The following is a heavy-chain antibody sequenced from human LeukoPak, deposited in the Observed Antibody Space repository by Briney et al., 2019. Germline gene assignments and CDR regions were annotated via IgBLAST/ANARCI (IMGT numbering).Heavy chain of an antibody. J-gene: IGHJ3*02. CDR1: GFTFSSYN. D-gene: IGHD3-22*01. Sequence: PGGSLRLSCAASGFTFSSYNMNWVRQAPGKGLEWVSSISSRSNYIYLADSLKGRFTISRDNAKNSLYLQMNSLRAEDTAMYYCARDRAVHSDSRGYYPDAFDIWGQGTMVTVSS. CDR2: ISSRSNYI. V-gene: IGHV3-21*01. CDR3: ARDRAVHSDSRGYYPDAFDI.